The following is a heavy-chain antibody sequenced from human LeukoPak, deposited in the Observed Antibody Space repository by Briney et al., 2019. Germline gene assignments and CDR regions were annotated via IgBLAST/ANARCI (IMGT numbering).Heavy chain of an antibody. CDR1: GFTFTNYD. D-gene: IGHD3-22*01. CDR3: ARDPGYYDSSGPFDY. J-gene: IGHJ4*02. V-gene: IGHV1-69*13. Sequence: SVKVSCKATGFTFTNYDINWVRQATGQGLEWMGGIIPIFGTANYAQKFQGRVTITADESTSTAYMELSSLRSEDTAVYYCARDPGYYDSSGPFDYWGQGTLVTVSS. CDR2: IIPIFGTA.